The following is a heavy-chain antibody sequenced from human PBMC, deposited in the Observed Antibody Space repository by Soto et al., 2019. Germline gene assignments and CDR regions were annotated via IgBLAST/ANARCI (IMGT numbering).Heavy chain of an antibody. CDR2: IYYVGST. J-gene: IGHJ4*02. CDR3: ARTPDH. CDR1: GGSISSYY. D-gene: IGHD2-15*01. Sequence: SETLSLTCTVSGGSISSYYWSWIRQPPVKGLELIGYIYYVGSTNYNPSLKSRVTISVDTSKNQFSLKLSSFTAADTAVYYCARTPDHWGQGTLVTVSS. V-gene: IGHV4-59*12.